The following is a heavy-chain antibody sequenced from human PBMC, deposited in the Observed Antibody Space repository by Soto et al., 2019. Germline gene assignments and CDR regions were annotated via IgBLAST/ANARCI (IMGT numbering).Heavy chain of an antibody. Sequence: PSETLSLTCTVSGGSISSYYWSWIRQPPGKGLEWIGYIYYSGSTNYNPSIKSRVTITVDTSKNQFSLKLSSVTAADTAVYYCAREGDSYGNYYYCYMDVWGKGTTVTVSS. CDR2: IYYSGST. CDR3: AREGDSYGNYYYCYMDV. J-gene: IGHJ6*03. D-gene: IGHD5-18*01. CDR1: GGSISSYY. V-gene: IGHV4-59*01.